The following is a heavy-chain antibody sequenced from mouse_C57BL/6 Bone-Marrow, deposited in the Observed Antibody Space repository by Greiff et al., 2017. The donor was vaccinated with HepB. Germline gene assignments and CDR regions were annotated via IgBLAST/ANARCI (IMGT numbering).Heavy chain of an antibody. D-gene: IGHD2-3*01. CDR1: GYTFTSYG. Sequence: QVQLQQSGAELARPGASVKLSCKASGYTFTSYGISWVKQRTGQGLEWIGEIYPRSGNTYYNEKFKGKATLTADKSSSTAYMELRSLTSEDSAVYFCARWLLFYYAMDYWGQGTSVTGSS. V-gene: IGHV1-81*01. CDR2: IYPRSGNT. CDR3: ARWLLFYYAMDY. J-gene: IGHJ4*01.